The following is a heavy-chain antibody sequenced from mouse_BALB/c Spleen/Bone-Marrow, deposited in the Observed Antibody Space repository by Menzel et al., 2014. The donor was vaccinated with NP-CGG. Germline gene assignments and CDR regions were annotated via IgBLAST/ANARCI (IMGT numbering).Heavy chain of an antibody. CDR2: IWADGST. CDR3: ARAPLLRYHYAMDY. J-gene: IGHJ4*01. CDR1: GFSLTSYG. D-gene: IGHD1-1*01. V-gene: IGHV2-9*02. Sequence: VKLMESGPGLVAPSQSLSITCTVSGFSLTSYGVHWVRQPPGKGLEWLGVIWADGSTNYNSALMSKLSISKDNSKSQVFLKMNSLQTDDTAMYYCARAPLLRYHYAMDYWGQGTSVTVSS.